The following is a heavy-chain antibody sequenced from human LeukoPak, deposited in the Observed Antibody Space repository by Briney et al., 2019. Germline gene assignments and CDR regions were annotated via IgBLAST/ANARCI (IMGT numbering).Heavy chain of an antibody. J-gene: IGHJ4*02. CDR1: GGSISSSSYY. Sequence: SETLSLTCSVSGGSISSSSYYWGWIRQPPGKGLEWIGSIYYSGSTYYNPSLKSRVTISVDTSKNQFSLKLRSVTAADTAVYYYARHDAVTTSELFDYWGQGTLVTVSS. V-gene: IGHV4-39*01. D-gene: IGHD4-17*01. CDR3: ARHDAVTTSELFDY. CDR2: IYYSGST.